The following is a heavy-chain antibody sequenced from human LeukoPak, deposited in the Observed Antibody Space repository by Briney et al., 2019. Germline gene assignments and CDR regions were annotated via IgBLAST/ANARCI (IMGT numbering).Heavy chain of an antibody. Sequence: GGSLRLSCAASEFTFSNYGMHWVRQAPGKGLEWVAFIRYDGSDKYYADSVKGRFTISRDNSENTLYLQMNSLGDEDTAVYYCAKDPAEYSSAYFDYWGQGTLVTVSS. V-gene: IGHV3-30*02. CDR2: IRYDGSDK. J-gene: IGHJ4*02. D-gene: IGHD6-6*01. CDR3: AKDPAEYSSAYFDY. CDR1: EFTFSNYG.